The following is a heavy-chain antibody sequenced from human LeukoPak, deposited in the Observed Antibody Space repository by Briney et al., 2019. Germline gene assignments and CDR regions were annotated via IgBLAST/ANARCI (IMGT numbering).Heavy chain of an antibody. CDR2: INGSGGST. J-gene: IGHJ5*02. CDR1: GFTFSSYA. Sequence: GGSLRLSCAASGFTFSSYAMSWVRQAPGKGLEWVSAINGSGGSTYYADSVKGRFTISRDNSKNTLYLQMNSLRAEDTAVYYCAKSGDFWSGYFNGRTNWFDPWGQGTLVTVSS. CDR3: AKSGDFWSGYFNGRTNWFDP. V-gene: IGHV3-23*01. D-gene: IGHD3-3*01.